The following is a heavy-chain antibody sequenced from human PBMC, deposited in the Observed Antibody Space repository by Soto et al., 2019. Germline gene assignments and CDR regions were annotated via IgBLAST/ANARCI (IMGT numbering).Heavy chain of an antibody. D-gene: IGHD3-10*01. CDR3: ARGRGYCSGSSDY. CDR2: IYYSGST. V-gene: IGHV4-59*01. CDR1: GGSISSYY. Sequence: QVQLQESGPGLVKPSETLSLTCTVSGGSISSYYWSWIRQPPGKGLEWIGYIYYSGSTNYNPSLKSPVTISVDTSKNQFSRKLSSVTAADTAVYYCARGRGYCSGSSDYWGQGTLVTVSS. J-gene: IGHJ4*02.